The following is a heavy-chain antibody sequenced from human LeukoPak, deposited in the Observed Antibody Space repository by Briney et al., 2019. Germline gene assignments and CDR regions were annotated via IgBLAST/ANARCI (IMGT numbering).Heavy chain of an antibody. CDR3: AKHGYNYGYAYYLDY. V-gene: IGHV3-23*01. J-gene: IGHJ4*02. Sequence: GGSLRLSCAASGFTFSNYAMSWVRQAPGKGLEWVSAISGTGGSTVYADSVKGRFTISRDNSKNTLYLQMNSLRAEDTAVYYCAKHGYNYGYAYYLDYWGQGTLVTVSS. D-gene: IGHD5-18*01. CDR1: GFTFSNYA. CDR2: ISGTGGST.